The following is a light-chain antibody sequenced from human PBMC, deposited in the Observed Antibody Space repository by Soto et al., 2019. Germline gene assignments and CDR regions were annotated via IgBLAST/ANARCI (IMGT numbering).Light chain of an antibody. CDR3: QKYSSVPV. V-gene: IGKV1-27*01. J-gene: IGKJ3*01. CDR1: QGIRSY. Sequence: DIQMTQSPTSLSASVGDRVTITCRASQGIRSYVAWYQQKPGKAPKLLIYAASPLQSGVPSRFSDSGSGTDFTLTINSLQPEDVATYSCQKYSSVPVFGPGTKVEIK. CDR2: AAS.